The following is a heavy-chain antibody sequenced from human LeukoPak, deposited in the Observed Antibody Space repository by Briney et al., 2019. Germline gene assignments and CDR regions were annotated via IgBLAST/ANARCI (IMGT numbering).Heavy chain of an antibody. CDR1: GGSISSYY. CDR2: IYYSGSA. V-gene: IGHV4-59*01. D-gene: IGHD4-11*01. CDR3: ARDGSNWSNDYYHGVDV. J-gene: IGHJ6*02. Sequence: PSETLSLTCTVSGGSISSYYWSWIRQPPGKGLEWIGYIYYSGSATYNPSLKSRVTISVDTSKNQFSLRLSSVTAADTAVYYCARDGSNWSNDYYHGVDVWGQGTTVTVSS.